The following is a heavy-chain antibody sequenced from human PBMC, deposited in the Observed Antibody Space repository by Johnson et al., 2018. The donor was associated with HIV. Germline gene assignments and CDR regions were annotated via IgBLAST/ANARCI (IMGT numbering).Heavy chain of an antibody. D-gene: IGHD3-3*01. CDR3: AKDNVYQRITIFGVVIIGPFDI. CDR2: ISYDGSNE. V-gene: IGHV3-30*04. Sequence: QMLLVESGGGVVQPGRSLRLSCAASGFTFSSCAMHWVRQAPGKGLEWVAVISYDGSNEYYADSVKGRFTISRDNSKNTLYLQMNSLRAEDTAVYYCAKDNVYQRITIFGVVIIGPFDIWGQGTMVTVSS. CDR1: GFTFSSCA. J-gene: IGHJ3*02.